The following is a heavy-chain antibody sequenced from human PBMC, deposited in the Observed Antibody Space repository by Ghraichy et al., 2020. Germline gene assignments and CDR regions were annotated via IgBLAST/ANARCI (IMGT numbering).Heavy chain of an antibody. CDR2: ISGTGGST. D-gene: IGHD3-22*01. Sequence: GESLNISCAASGFTFSDYAMNWVRQPPGKGLEWVSSISGTGGSTLYADSVKGRFTISRDNSKNTLYQQMNSLGAEDTAVYYCAKPLRDDYYYDTTAYYAPFYFDSWGQGTLVTVSS. V-gene: IGHV3-23*01. CDR1: GFTFSDYA. J-gene: IGHJ4*02. CDR3: AKPLRDDYYYDTTAYYAPFYFDS.